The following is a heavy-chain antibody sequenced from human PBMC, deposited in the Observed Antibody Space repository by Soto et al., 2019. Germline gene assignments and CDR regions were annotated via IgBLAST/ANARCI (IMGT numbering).Heavy chain of an antibody. CDR3: ARGGYYDSSGYFFDY. CDR1: GGTFSSYT. D-gene: IGHD3-22*01. CDR2: IIPNLGIA. V-gene: IGHV1-69*02. J-gene: IGHJ4*02. Sequence: QVQLVQSGAEVKKPGSSVKVSCKASGGTFSSYTISWVRQAPGQGLEWMGRIIPNLGIANYAQKFQGRVTITADKSTSTAYMELSSLRSEDTAVYYCARGGYYDSSGYFFDYWGQGTLVTVSS.